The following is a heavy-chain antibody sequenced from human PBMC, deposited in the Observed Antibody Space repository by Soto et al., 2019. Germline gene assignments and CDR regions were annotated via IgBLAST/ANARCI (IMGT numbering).Heavy chain of an antibody. CDR3: AGLYSSGWSHGAFDI. V-gene: IGHV4-59*04. Sequence: PSETLSLTCTVSGGSMSSYYWSWIRQPPGKGLECIGYIYYSGSTYYNPSLKSRVTISVDTSKNQFSLKLSSVTAADTAVYYCAGLYSSGWSHGAFDIWGQGTMVTVSS. CDR2: IYYSGST. J-gene: IGHJ3*02. D-gene: IGHD6-19*01. CDR1: GGSMSSYY.